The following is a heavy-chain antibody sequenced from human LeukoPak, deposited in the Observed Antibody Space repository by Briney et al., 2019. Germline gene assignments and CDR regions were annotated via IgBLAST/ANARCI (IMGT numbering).Heavy chain of an antibody. Sequence: SETLSLTCAVSGYSISSGYYWGWIRQPPGKGLEWIGSIYHSGSTYYNPSLKSRVTISVDTSKCQFSLKLSSVTAADTAVYYCARDLVGGSDGDYFDYWGQGTLVTVSS. J-gene: IGHJ4*02. CDR1: GYSISSGYY. V-gene: IGHV4-38-2*02. CDR3: ARDLVGGSDGDYFDY. CDR2: IYHSGST. D-gene: IGHD1-26*01.